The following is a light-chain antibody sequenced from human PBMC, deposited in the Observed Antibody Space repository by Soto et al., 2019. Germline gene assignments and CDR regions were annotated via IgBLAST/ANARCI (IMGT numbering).Light chain of an antibody. CDR3: HPYCTLPYA. V-gene: IGKV3-20*01. Sequence: IALTQSPGTLSLSPGERATLSCRASPRVSSNYVAWYQHKPGQAPRLLIHGASIRATGIPDRFSVSGSGTDFTLTISSLEPEDCAVYYCHPYCTLPYAFGQGTKLQIK. CDR1: PRVSSNY. J-gene: IGKJ2*01. CDR2: GAS.